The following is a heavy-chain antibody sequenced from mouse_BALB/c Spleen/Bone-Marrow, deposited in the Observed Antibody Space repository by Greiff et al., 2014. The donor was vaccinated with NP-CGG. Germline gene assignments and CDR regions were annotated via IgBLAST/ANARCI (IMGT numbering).Heavy chain of an antibody. V-gene: IGHV14-4*02. Sequence: VQLQQSGAELVRSGASVKLSCTASGFNIKDYYMHWVKQRPEQGLERIGWIDPENGDTEYAPKSQGKATMTADTSSNTAYLQLSSLTSEDTAVYYCNGNYYAMDYWGQGTSVTVSS. D-gene: IGHD2-1*01. CDR3: NGNYYAMDY. CDR2: IDPENGDT. CDR1: GFNIKDYY. J-gene: IGHJ4*01.